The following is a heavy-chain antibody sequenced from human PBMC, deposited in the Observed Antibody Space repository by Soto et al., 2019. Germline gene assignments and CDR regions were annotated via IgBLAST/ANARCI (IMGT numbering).Heavy chain of an antibody. CDR2: ISYGGST. CDR1: GGSINSGGYC. Sequence: QVQLQESGPGLVKPSQTLSLTCTVSGGSINSGGYCWSWIRQHPGKGLDWIGCISYGGSTSYNPALKRRVPVPVDTSKTQFSLKLTSVTAADTAVYYCSRGILVWGQGALITVSS. CDR3: SRGILV. J-gene: IGHJ4*02. V-gene: IGHV4-31*03. D-gene: IGHD5-18*01.